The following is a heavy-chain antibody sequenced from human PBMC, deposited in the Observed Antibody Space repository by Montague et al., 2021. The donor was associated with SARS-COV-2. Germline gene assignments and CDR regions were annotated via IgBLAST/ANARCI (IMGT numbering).Heavy chain of an antibody. CDR3: ARDLAKVVAAPHDDYYYYYGMDV. V-gene: IGHV3-30*04. Sequence: SLRLSCAASGFTFSSYAMHWVRQAPGKGLEWVAVISYDGSNKYYADSVKGRFTIFRDNSKNTLYLQMNSLRAEDTAVYYCARDLAKVVAAPHDDYYYYYGMDVWGQGTTVTVSS. J-gene: IGHJ6*02. D-gene: IGHD2-15*01. CDR2: ISYDGSNK. CDR1: GFTFSSYA.